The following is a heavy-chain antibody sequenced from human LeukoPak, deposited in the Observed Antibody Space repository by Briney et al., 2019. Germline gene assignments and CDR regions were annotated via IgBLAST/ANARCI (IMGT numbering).Heavy chain of an antibody. J-gene: IGHJ6*03. CDR1: GGSFSGYY. CDR2: INHSGST. D-gene: IGHD2/OR15-2a*01. CDR3: ARAWGVCNKNYMDV. V-gene: IGHV4-34*01. Sequence: PSETLSLTCAVYGGSFSGYYWSYIRQPPGKGLECIGEINHSGSTNYNPSLKSRVTISVDASKNQFSLKLSSVTAADTAVYYCARAWGVCNKNYMDVWGKGTTVTVSS.